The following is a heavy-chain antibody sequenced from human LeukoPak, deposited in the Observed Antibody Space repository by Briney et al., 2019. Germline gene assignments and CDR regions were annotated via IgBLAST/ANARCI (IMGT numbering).Heavy chain of an antibody. J-gene: IGHJ4*02. V-gene: IGHV3-30-3*01. CDR1: GFTFSSYA. CDR2: ISYDGSNK. Sequence: GGSLRLSCAASGFTFSSYAMHWVRQAPGKGLEWVAVISYDGSNKYYADSVKGQFTISRDNSKNTLYLQMNSLRAEDTAVYYCARGSYYDSSGYFDYWGQGTLVTVSS. D-gene: IGHD3-22*01. CDR3: ARGSYYDSSGYFDY.